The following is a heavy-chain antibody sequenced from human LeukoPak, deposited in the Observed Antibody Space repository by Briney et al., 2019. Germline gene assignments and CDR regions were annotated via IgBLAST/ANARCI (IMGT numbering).Heavy chain of an antibody. V-gene: IGHV4-59*08. CDR2: IYYSGTT. CDR3: ARQGSAYDYAY. J-gene: IGHJ4*02. CDR1: GGSISSDY. Sequence: SETLSLTCTVSGGSISSDYWSWIRQPPGTGLVWIGSIYYSGTTNYNPSLKSRVTISVDTSKNQFSLKLSSVTAADTAVYYCARQGSAYDYAYWGQGTLVTVSS. D-gene: IGHD5-12*01.